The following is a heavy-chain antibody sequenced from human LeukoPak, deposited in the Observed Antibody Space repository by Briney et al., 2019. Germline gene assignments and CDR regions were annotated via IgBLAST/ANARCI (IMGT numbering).Heavy chain of an antibody. J-gene: IGHJ6*03. CDR2: INHSGST. Sequence: KPSETLSLTCAVYGGSFSGYYWSWTRQPPGKGLEWIGEINHSGSTNFNPSLKSRVTISVDTSKNQFSLKLSSVTAADTAVYYCARDKQLVRGFYYYYYYMDVWGKGTTVTVSS. V-gene: IGHV4-34*01. CDR3: ARDKQLVRGFYYYYYYMDV. CDR1: GGSFSGYY. D-gene: IGHD6-6*01.